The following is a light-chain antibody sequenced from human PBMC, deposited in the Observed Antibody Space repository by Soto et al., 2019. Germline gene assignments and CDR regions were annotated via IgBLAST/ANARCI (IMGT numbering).Light chain of an antibody. CDR3: QSYDSSLSGSV. V-gene: IGLV1-44*01. J-gene: IGLJ2*01. Sequence: QSVLTQPPSASGTPGQRITISCSGSSSNIGSHTVNWHQQVPGTAPKLLIYSNNERPSGVPDRFSGSKSGTSASLAISGLQSGDEADYYCQSYDSSLSGSVFGGGTKLTVL. CDR1: SSNIGSHT. CDR2: SNN.